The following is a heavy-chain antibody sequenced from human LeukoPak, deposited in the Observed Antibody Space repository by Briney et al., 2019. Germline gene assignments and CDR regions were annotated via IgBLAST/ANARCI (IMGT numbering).Heavy chain of an antibody. CDR2: IYYSGST. V-gene: IGHV4-39*01. CDR1: GGSISSSSYY. J-gene: IGHJ4*02. Sequence: PSETLSLTCTVSGGSISSSSYYWGWIRQPPGKGLEWIGSIYYSGSTYYNPSLKSRVTISVDTSKNQFSLKLSSVTAADTAVYYCARHSGGWYYFDYWGQGTLVTVSS. D-gene: IGHD6-19*01. CDR3: ARHSGGWYYFDY.